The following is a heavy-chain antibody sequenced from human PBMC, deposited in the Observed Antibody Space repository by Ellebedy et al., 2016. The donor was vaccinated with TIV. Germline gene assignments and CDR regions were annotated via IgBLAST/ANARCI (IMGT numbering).Heavy chain of an antibody. CDR3: ARGLTNYDILTGHDY. Sequence: PGGSLRLSCAASGFTFSNYNMYWVRQAPAKGLEWVAVIWYDGSNKYYADSVKGRFTISRDNSKNTLYLQMNGLRAEDTAVYYCARGLTNYDILTGHDYWGQGTLVTVSS. J-gene: IGHJ4*02. CDR1: GFTFSNYN. D-gene: IGHD3-9*01. V-gene: IGHV3-33*08. CDR2: IWYDGSNK.